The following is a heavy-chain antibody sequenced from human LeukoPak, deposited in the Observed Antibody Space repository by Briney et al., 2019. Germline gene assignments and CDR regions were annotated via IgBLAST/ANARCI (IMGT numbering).Heavy chain of an antibody. Sequence: GGSLRLSCAASGFTFSDYYMSWIRQAPGKGLEWISYISSSSSTIYYAASVKGRFTISRDTAKNSLYLQMNSLRAEDTAVYYCARRSSWGYFDYWGQGTLVTVSA. V-gene: IGHV3-11*01. CDR2: ISSSSSTI. CDR3: ARRSSWGYFDY. CDR1: GFTFSDYY. D-gene: IGHD3-16*01. J-gene: IGHJ4*02.